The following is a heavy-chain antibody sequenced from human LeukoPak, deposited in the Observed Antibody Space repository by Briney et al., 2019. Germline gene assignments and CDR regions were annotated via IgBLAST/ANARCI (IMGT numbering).Heavy chain of an antibody. CDR2: TNPNSGGT. J-gene: IGHJ4*02. Sequence: GAPVKASCRALDNTFTGSYTHWGGQAPGQGREWWGSTNPNSGGTNYAQKFQGRVTMTRETSISTAYMELSRLRSDDTAVYYCARDFTMVRGVPSYFDYWGQGTLVTVSS. V-gene: IGHV1-2*02. CDR1: DNTFTGSY. D-gene: IGHD3-10*01. CDR3: ARDFTMVRGVPSYFDY.